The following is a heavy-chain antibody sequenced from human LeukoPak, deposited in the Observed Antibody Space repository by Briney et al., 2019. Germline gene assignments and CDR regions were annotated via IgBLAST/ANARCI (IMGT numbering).Heavy chain of an antibody. D-gene: IGHD4-23*01. J-gene: IGHJ4*02. Sequence: PSETLSLTCAVSGYSISSGYYWGWIRQPPGKGLEWIGSVYRSETTYYNPSLKSRVTISVDTSKNQFSLKLSSVTAADTAVYYCARHPNYGGNPAGAFDYWGQGTLVTVSS. CDR1: GYSISSGYY. V-gene: IGHV4-38-2*01. CDR3: ARHPNYGGNPAGAFDY. CDR2: VYRSETT.